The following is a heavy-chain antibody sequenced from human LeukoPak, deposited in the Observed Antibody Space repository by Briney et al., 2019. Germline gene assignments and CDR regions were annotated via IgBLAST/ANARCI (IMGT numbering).Heavy chain of an antibody. Sequence: GGSLRLSCAASGFTLSDNYMTWIRQAPGKGLGWVSYISSGGHIIEYADSVKGRFTLSRDNAKDSLYLQMNSLRAEDTAVYYCARGHWGLDYWGQGILVTVSS. V-gene: IGHV3-11*01. CDR3: ARGHWGLDY. CDR2: ISSGGHII. J-gene: IGHJ4*02. CDR1: GFTLSDNY. D-gene: IGHD7-27*01.